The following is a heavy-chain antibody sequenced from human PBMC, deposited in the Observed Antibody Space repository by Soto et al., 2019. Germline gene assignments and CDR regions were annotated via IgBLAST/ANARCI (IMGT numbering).Heavy chain of an antibody. CDR3: ASSLRFVVPAAIQGS. CDR2: ISSSGSTI. CDR1: GFTFSSYE. Sequence: EVQLVESGGGLVQPGGSLRLSCAASGFTFSSYEMNWVRQAPGKGLEWVSYISSSGSTIYYADSVKGRFTISRDNAKNSLYLQMNSLRAEDTAVYYCASSLRFVVPAAIQGSWGQGTLVTVSS. J-gene: IGHJ5*02. V-gene: IGHV3-48*03. D-gene: IGHD2-2*01.